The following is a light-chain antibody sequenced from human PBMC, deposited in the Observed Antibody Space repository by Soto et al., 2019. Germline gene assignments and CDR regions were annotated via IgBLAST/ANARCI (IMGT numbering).Light chain of an antibody. CDR2: DNT. CDR1: SSNIGASFD. V-gene: IGLV1-40*01. J-gene: IGLJ2*01. Sequence: SVLTQPPSVSGAPGQRVTISCTGRSSNIGASFDVHWYRHLPGTAPKLLIYDNTNRPSGVPDRFSGSKSGTSASLAITGLQADDEADYYCQSFDSSLNISIFGGGTKLTVL. CDR3: QSFDSSLNISI.